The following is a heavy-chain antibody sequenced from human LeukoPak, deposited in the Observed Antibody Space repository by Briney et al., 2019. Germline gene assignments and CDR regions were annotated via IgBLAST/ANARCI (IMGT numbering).Heavy chain of an antibody. Sequence: GASVKVSCQDCGYTLTDYYLHWVRQAPGQGLEWMGWINPNSGGTNYAQKFQGRVTMNRDTSNSTAYMDLSRLRADDTAVYYCARDSLSGYDSSGYYYGYFDDWGQGTLVTVSS. CDR1: GYTLTDYY. V-gene: IGHV1-2*02. CDR2: INPNSGGT. CDR3: ARDSLSGYDSSGYYYGYFDD. D-gene: IGHD3-22*01. J-gene: IGHJ4*02.